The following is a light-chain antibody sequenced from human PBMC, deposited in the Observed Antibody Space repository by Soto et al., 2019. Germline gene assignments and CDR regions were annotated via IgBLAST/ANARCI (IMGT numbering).Light chain of an antibody. CDR1: NSNIGKNY. CDR3: ATWDNTLSAEV. Sequence: QSVLTQPPSVSAAPGQKVTISCFGSNSNIGKNYVSWYQQLPGTALKLLIYGNNNRHSGITDRISGSKSGTSATLGITGLQPGDEADYYCATWDNTLSAEVFGGGTKVTVL. CDR2: GNN. J-gene: IGLJ3*02. V-gene: IGLV1-51*01.